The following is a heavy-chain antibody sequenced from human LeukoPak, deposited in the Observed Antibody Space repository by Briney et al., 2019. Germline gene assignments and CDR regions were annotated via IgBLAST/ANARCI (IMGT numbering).Heavy chain of an antibody. CDR3: ARYCGGLLCT. J-gene: IGHJ5*02. V-gene: IGHV1-46*01. CDR1: GYTFTSYY. Sequence: AAVKVSCKASGYTFTSYYMHWVRQAPGQGLEWMGIINPSGGSTSYAQKFQGRVTMNRDTSTSKVYMELSSLRYEDTTVYYCARYCGGLLCTWGQGTLVTVSS. CDR2: INPSGGST. D-gene: IGHD2-21*01.